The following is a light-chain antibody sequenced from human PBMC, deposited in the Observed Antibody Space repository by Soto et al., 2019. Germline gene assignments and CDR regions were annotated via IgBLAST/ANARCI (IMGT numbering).Light chain of an antibody. J-gene: IGLJ3*02. CDR2: DNN. Sequence: QSVLTQPPSASGTPGQRISISCSGSSSNIGSNTVSWFQHLPGRAPKLLIFDNNQRPSGVPDRISGSKSGTSASLAISGLQSEDEADYYCAAWDDSLKGWVFGGGTKLTVL. CDR3: AAWDDSLKGWV. V-gene: IGLV1-44*01. CDR1: SSNIGSNT.